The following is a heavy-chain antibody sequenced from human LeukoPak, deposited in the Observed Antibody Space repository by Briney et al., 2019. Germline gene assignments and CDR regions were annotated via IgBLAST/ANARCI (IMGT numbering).Heavy chain of an antibody. V-gene: IGHV4-34*01. D-gene: IGHD6-6*01. CDR2: INHSGST. CDR3: ARGYLPYSSSADAFEI. Sequence: SETLSLTCTVSGGSISSYYWSWIRQPPGKGLEWIGEINHSGSTNYNPSPKSRVTISVDTSKNQFSLKLNSGTAADTAVYYCARGYLPYSSSADAFEIWGQGTVVTVSS. J-gene: IGHJ3*02. CDR1: GGSISSYY.